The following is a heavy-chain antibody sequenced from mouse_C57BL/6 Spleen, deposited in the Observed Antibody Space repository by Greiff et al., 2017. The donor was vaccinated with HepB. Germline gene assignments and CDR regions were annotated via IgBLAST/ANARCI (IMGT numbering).Heavy chain of an antibody. D-gene: IGHD1-1*01. CDR1: GYSITSGYY. CDR2: ISYDGSN. V-gene: IGHV3-6*01. J-gene: IGHJ2*01. Sequence: EVQRVESGPGLVKPSQSLSLTCSVTGYSITSGYYWNWIRQFPGNKLEWMGYISYDGSNNYNPSLKNRISITRDTSKNQFFLKLNSVTTEDTATYYCARGVITTGGFDYWGQGTTLTVSS. CDR3: ARGVITTGGFDY.